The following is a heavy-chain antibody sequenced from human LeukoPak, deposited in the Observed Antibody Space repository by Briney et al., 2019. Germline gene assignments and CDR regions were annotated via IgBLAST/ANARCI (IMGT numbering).Heavy chain of an antibody. J-gene: IGHJ4*02. CDR2: ISGSGGST. V-gene: IGHV3-23*01. CDR3: ARDHDVCSHFDY. D-gene: IGHD2-15*01. CDR1: GFTFSSYA. Sequence: GGSLRLSCAASGFTFSSYAMSWVRQAPGKGLEWVSAISGSGGSTYYADSVKGRFTISRDNSKNTLYLQMNSLRAEDTAVYYCARDHDVCSHFDYWGQGTLVTVSS.